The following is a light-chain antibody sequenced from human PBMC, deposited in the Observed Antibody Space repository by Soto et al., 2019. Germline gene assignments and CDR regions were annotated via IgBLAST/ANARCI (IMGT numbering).Light chain of an antibody. CDR1: QSASGSY. CDR2: GAS. V-gene: IGKV3-20*01. J-gene: IGKJ1*01. CDR3: QHHGTSPPSLT. Sequence: EIVLTQSPGTLSLSPGERATLFCRASQSASGSYLAWYQQKPGQAPRLLIYGASSRATGIPDRFSGSGSGTDFTHTISSREHEDVAVYDWQHHGTSPPSLTFGQGPKVEIK.